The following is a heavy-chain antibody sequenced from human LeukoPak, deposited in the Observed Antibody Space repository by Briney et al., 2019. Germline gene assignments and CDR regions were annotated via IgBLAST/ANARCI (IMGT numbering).Heavy chain of an antibody. Sequence: GGSLRLSCAASGFTFDDYAMHWVRQAPGKGLEWVSGISWNSGSIGYADSVKGRFTISRDNAKNSLSLQMNSLRGEDTALYHCAKASAMGLRLGVLSLPLFDYWGQGTLVTVSS. V-gene: IGHV3-9*01. D-gene: IGHD3-16*02. CDR3: AKASAMGLRLGVLSLPLFDY. CDR2: ISWNSGSI. J-gene: IGHJ4*02. CDR1: GFTFDDYA.